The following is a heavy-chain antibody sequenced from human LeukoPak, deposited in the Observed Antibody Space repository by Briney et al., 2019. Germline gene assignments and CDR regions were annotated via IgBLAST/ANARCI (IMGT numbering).Heavy chain of an antibody. Sequence: GGSVKVSCKASGYTFTGYYMHWVRQAPGQGLEWMGWINPNSGGINYAQKFQGRVTMTRDTSISTAYMELSRLRSDDTAVYYCARRSGYDILTGYYRPELDYWGQGTLVTVSS. CDR3: ARRSGYDILTGYYRPELDY. V-gene: IGHV1-2*02. CDR1: GYTFTGYY. CDR2: INPNSGGI. D-gene: IGHD3-9*01. J-gene: IGHJ4*02.